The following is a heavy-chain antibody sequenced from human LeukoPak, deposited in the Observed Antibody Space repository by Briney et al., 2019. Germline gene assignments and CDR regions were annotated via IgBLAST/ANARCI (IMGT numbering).Heavy chain of an antibody. V-gene: IGHV4-61*02. CDR2: IYTSGST. CDR1: GGSISSGSYY. CDR3: AREGDSSSYGFDP. Sequence: SETLSLTCTVSGGSISSGSYYWSWIRQPAGKGLEWIGRIYTSGSTNYNPSLKSRVTISVDTSKNQFSLKLSSVTAADTAAYYCAREGDSSSYGFDPWGQGTLVTVSS. J-gene: IGHJ5*02. D-gene: IGHD6-6*01.